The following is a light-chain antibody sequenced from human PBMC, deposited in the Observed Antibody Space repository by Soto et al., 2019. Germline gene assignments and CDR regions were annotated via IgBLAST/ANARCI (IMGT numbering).Light chain of an antibody. V-gene: IGKV1-6*01. Sequence: AIQMTQSPSSLSASVGDRVTITCRASQNIRNDLGWYQQKPGKAPKLLIYAASNLESGVPSRFSGSDGSGTDFTLTISSLQPEDFATYYCLQDYNYPRTFGQGTKVEIK. CDR2: AAS. CDR3: LQDYNYPRT. J-gene: IGKJ1*01. CDR1: QNIRND.